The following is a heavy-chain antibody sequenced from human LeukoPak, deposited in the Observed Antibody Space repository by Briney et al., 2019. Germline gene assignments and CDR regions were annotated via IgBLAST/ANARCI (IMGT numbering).Heavy chain of an antibody. V-gene: IGHV1-18*01. Sequence: GGSVKVSCKTSGYTFTNYGVSWVRQAPGQGLEWMGWISGYDGHIRYAQNLQGRITLATDTSTSTAYMELGRLTSDDTAVYYCARGHGSGSTIYFDPWGQGTLVTVSS. D-gene: IGHD3-10*01. CDR2: ISGYDGHI. J-gene: IGHJ5*02. CDR3: ARGHGSGSTIYFDP. CDR1: GYTFTNYG.